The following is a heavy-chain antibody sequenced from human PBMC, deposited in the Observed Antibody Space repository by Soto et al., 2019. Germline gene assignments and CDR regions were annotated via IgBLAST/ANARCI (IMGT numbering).Heavy chain of an antibody. CDR2: ISYDGSNK. J-gene: IGHJ4*02. V-gene: IGHV3-30-3*01. D-gene: IGHD3-22*01. CDR3: ARDSTYYSSGFVCAY. Sequence: QVQLVESGGGVVQPGRSLRLSCAASGFTFSSYAMHWVRQAPGKGLEWVAVISYDGSNKYYADSAKGRFTISRDNSKNKMYLQMNSLRAEDTAVYYCARDSTYYSSGFVCAYWGQGTLVTVSS. CDR1: GFTFSSYA.